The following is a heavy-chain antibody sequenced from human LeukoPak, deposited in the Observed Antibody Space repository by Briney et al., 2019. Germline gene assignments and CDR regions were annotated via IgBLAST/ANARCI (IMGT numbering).Heavy chain of an antibody. CDR3: TRLVGAND. CDR2: IRNKANSYTT. J-gene: IGHJ4*02. CDR1: GFSFSSYA. V-gene: IGHV3-72*01. Sequence: QPGGSLRLSCAASGFSFSSYAMSWVRQAPGKGLEWVGRIRNKANSYTTEYAASVQGRFTVSRDESKNSLYQQMNSMKTEDTAVYYCTRLVGANDWGQGTLVTSST. D-gene: IGHD1-26*01.